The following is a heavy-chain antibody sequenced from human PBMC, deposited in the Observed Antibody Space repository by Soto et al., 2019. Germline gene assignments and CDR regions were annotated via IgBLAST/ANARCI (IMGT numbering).Heavy chain of an antibody. J-gene: IGHJ6*02. CDR3: AREWGLLPYYVMNV. V-gene: IGHV4-61*03. Sequence: PSEALSLTCIVSGDSVTGGIYYWTWLRHPPGKGLEWIGYISYTGRTKYNPSLQSRVTISVDTSKNDFSLNLSSVTAADTAVYFCAREWGLLPYYVMNVWGHGTAVTVSS. CDR2: ISYTGRT. D-gene: IGHD7-27*01. CDR1: GDSVTGGIYY.